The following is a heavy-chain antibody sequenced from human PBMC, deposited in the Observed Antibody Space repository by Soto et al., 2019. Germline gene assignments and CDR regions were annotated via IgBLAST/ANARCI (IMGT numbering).Heavy chain of an antibody. D-gene: IGHD2-8*01. V-gene: IGHV3-7*03. Sequence: EVQLVESGGDLVQPGGSLRLSCVASGFTFSPYWMSWVRQAPGKGLEWVATINNDGSEKYYAESVKGRFTISXXXAKDSLYLQLSSLRAEDTAIYYCARGSNQDYWGQGTLVAVSS. J-gene: IGHJ4*02. CDR3: ARGSNQDY. CDR1: GFTFSPYW. CDR2: INNDGSEK.